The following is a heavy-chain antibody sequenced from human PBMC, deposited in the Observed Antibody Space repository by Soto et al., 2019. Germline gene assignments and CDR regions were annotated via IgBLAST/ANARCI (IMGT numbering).Heavy chain of an antibody. J-gene: IGHJ6*02. Sequence: QVVLEQSGGEVKKPGASVKVSCKASGYTFSGYSITWVRQAPGQGLEWMGRISGYNGNTNYARTLRGRLTLTTDTSTSTANMELRSLTSDDTAVYYCARDVFCGGAPACPNMDVWGQGTTGTVSS. CDR3: ARDVFCGGAPACPNMDV. CDR2: ISGYNGNT. CDR1: GYTFSGYS. V-gene: IGHV1-18*04. D-gene: IGHD2-21*01.